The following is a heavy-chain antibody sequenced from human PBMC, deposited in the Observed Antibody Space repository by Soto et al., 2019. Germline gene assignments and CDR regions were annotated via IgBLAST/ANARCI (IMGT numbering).Heavy chain of an antibody. CDR2: IIPIFGTA. Sequence: SVKVSCKASGGTFSSYAISWVRQAPGQGLEWMGGIIPIFGTANYAQKFQGRVTITADESTSTAYMELSRLRSEDTDVYYCAREQQLARFDYWGQGTLVTVSS. V-gene: IGHV1-69*13. CDR3: AREQQLARFDY. J-gene: IGHJ4*02. D-gene: IGHD6-13*01. CDR1: GGTFSSYA.